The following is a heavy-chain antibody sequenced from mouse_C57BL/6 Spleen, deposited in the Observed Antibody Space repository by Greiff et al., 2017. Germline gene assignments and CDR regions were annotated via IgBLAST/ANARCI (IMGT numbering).Heavy chain of an antibody. CDR3: ARFDYGEYYFDY. CDR1: GYTFTDYN. V-gene: IGHV1-18*01. CDR2: INPNNGGT. J-gene: IGHJ2*01. D-gene: IGHD1-1*02. Sequence: VQLQQSGPELVKPGASVKIPCKASGYTFTDYNMDWVKQSHGKSLEWIGDINPNNGGTIYNQKFKGKATLTVDKSSSTAYMELRSLTSEDTAVYYCARFDYGEYYFDYWGQGTTLTVSS.